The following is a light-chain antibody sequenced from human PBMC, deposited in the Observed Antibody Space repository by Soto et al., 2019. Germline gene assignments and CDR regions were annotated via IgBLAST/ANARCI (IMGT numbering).Light chain of an antibody. CDR1: HSISSSF. Sequence: ETVLTQSPDTLSVSPGERATLSCRASHSISSSFLAWYQQKPGQAPRLLIYGASSRATGIPDRFSGSGSGTDFTLTIRRLEPEDLAVYYCQQWCGSPPRYTFGQGTKLEIK. CDR2: GAS. CDR3: QQWCGSPPRYT. J-gene: IGKJ2*01. V-gene: IGKV3-20*01.